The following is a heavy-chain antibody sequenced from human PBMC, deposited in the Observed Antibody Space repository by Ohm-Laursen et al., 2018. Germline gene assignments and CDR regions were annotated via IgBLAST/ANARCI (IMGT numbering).Heavy chain of an antibody. CDR3: VGGYITVFHY. V-gene: IGHV3-74*01. Sequence: GSLRLSCTASGFTFSSYAMSWVRQAPGKGLVWVSRINGDGTITNYADSVKGRFTITRDNAKNTVNLEMSSLRAEDTALYYCVGGYITVFHYWGQGTLLSVSS. D-gene: IGHD5-12*01. CDR1: GFTFSSYA. CDR2: INGDGTIT. J-gene: IGHJ4*02.